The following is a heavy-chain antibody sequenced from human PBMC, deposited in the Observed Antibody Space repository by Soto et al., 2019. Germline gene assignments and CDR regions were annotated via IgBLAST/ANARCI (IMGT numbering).Heavy chain of an antibody. J-gene: IGHJ4*02. CDR3: ATTSYGDNVNY. CDR2: MNPNSGNT. Sequence: QVQLVQSGAEVKKPGASVKVSCKASGYTFTSYDINWVRQATGQGLEWLGRMNPNSGNTGYAQKFQGRVTMTRNTSLSTAHTQLSSLRSEDTAVYYCATTSYGDNVNYWGQGTLVSVAS. D-gene: IGHD4-17*01. V-gene: IGHV1-8*01. CDR1: GYTFTSYD.